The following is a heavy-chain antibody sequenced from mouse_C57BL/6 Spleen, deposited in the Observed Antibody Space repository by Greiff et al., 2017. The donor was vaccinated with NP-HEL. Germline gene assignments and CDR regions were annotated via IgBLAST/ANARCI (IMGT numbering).Heavy chain of an antibody. CDR2: IDPETGGT. J-gene: IGHJ1*03. Sequence: QVQLQQSGAELVRPGASVTLSCKASGYTFTDYEMHWVKQTPVHGLEWIGAIDPETGGTAYNQKFKGKATLTADKSSSTVYMELSRLTSEDSAVYFCARHEGGGGYYWYFDVWGTGTTVTVSS. CDR1: GYTFTDYE. CDR3: ARHEGGGGYYWYFDV. V-gene: IGHV1-15*01. D-gene: IGHD1-1*02.